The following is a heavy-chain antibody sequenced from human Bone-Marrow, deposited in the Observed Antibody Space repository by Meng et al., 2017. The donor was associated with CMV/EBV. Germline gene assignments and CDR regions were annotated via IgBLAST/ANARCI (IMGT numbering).Heavy chain of an antibody. J-gene: IGHJ4*02. Sequence: GGSLRLSCAASGFTFSRYWMSWVRQAPGKGLEWVSSISSSSSYIYYADSVKGRFTISRDNAKNSLYLQMNSLRAEDTAVYYCATYYDNSGPIHYWGQGTLVTVSS. CDR3: ATYYDNSGPIHY. CDR2: ISSSSSYI. CDR1: GFTFSRYW. D-gene: IGHD3-22*01. V-gene: IGHV3-21*01.